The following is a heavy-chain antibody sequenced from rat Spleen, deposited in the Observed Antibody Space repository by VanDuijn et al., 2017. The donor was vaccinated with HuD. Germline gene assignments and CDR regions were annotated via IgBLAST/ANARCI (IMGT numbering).Heavy chain of an antibody. D-gene: IGHD1-4*01. J-gene: IGHJ2*01. CDR3: ARRHYGYTDYFDY. CDR2: ISYDGGRI. CDR1: GFTFSNYD. Sequence: EVQLVESDGGLVQPGRSLKLSCAASGFTFSNYDMAWVRQAPTKGLEWVATISYDGGRIFYRDSVKGRFTISRDNAKSTLSLQMDSLRSEDTATYYCARRHYGYTDYFDYWGQGVMVTVSS. V-gene: IGHV5-29*01.